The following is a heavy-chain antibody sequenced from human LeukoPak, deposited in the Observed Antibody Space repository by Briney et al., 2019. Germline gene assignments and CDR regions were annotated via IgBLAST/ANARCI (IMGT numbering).Heavy chain of an antibody. J-gene: IGHJ6*02. CDR3: ATYSNWVAGDV. Sequence: GGSLRLSCAASGFNFSAYNMNWVRQAPGEGLEWVSSISRSGTYIYYADSVKGRLTISRDNAKNSLYLQMNSLRAEDTAVYYCATYSNWVAGDVWGQGTTVSVSS. CDR1: GFNFSAYN. V-gene: IGHV3-21*01. CDR2: ISRSGTYI. D-gene: IGHD6-13*01.